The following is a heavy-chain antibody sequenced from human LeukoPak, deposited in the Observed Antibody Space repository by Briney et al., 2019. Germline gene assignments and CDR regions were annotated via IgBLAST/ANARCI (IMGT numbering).Heavy chain of an antibody. D-gene: IGHD3-22*01. Sequence: PGGSLRLSCAASGFTFSSYSMNWVRQALGKGLEWVSSISSSSSYIYYADSVKGRFTISRDNAKNSLYLQMNSLRAEDTAVYYCSRDYYDSSGDPSRYFDYWGQGTLVTVSS. CDR1: GFTFSSYS. V-gene: IGHV3-21*01. CDR2: ISSSSSYI. CDR3: SRDYYDSSGDPSRYFDY. J-gene: IGHJ4*02.